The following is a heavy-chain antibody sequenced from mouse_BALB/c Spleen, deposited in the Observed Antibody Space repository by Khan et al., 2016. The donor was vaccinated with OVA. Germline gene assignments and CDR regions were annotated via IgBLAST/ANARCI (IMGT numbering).Heavy chain of an antibody. D-gene: IGHD1-1*01. CDR2: INPSTGYT. Sequence: VQLKESGAELAKPGASVKMSCKASGYTFINYWILWIKQRPGQGLEWIGYINPSTGYTEYNQNFKDKATLTADISSGTAYMQLSSLTSEDSAVYYCARRGLRWDFDYWGQGTTLTVSS. V-gene: IGHV1-7*01. CDR1: GYTFINYW. J-gene: IGHJ2*01. CDR3: ARRGLRWDFDY.